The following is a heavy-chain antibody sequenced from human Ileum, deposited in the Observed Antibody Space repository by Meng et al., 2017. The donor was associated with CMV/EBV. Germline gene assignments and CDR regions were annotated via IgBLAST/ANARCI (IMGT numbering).Heavy chain of an antibody. D-gene: IGHD1-1*01. J-gene: IGHJ4*02. V-gene: IGHV3-69-1*01. CDR3: ARDHDFGFDL. CDR2: IRDSGTT. Sequence: GESLKISCAASGFIFSAYPMNWIRQGPGKGLEWSAHIRDSGTTYYADSVRGRFTISRDNAKTSLFLQMSSLRAEDTAVYFCARDHDFGFDLWGQGTLVTVSS. CDR1: GFIFSAYP.